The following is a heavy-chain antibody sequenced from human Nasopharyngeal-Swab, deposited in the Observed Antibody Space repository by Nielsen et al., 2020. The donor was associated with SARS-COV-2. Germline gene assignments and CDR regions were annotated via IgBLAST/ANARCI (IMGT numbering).Heavy chain of an antibody. CDR3: ARNARVTMVRGVIINARARFDP. V-gene: IGHV4-34*01. J-gene: IGHJ5*02. D-gene: IGHD3-10*01. Sequence: WIRQPPGKGLEWIGEINHSGSTNYNPSLKSRVTISVDTSKNQFFLKLSSVTAADTAVYYCARNARVTMVRGVIINARARFDPWGQGTLVTVSS. CDR2: INHSGST.